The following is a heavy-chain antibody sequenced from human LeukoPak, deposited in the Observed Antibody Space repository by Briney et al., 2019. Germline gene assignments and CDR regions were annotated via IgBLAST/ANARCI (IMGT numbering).Heavy chain of an antibody. CDR2: ISYDGSNK. CDR1: GFTFSSYG. J-gene: IGHJ6*03. D-gene: IGHD5-18*01. CDR3: AKCGYSYYMDV. Sequence: GGSLRLSCAASGFTFSSYGMHWVRQAPGKGLEWVAVISYDGSNKYYADSVKGRFTISRDNSKNTLYLQMNSLRAEDTAVYYCAKCGYSYYMDVWGKGTTVTVSS. V-gene: IGHV3-30*18.